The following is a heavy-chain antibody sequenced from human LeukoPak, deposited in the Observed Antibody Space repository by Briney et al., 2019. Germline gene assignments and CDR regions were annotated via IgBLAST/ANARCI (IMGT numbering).Heavy chain of an antibody. J-gene: IGHJ4*02. CDR2: INPNSGGT. CDR3: ATLIAVVPAAMGDIFDY. Sequence: ASVKVSCKASGYTFTSYGISWVRQAPGQGLEWMGWINPNSGGTNYAQKFQGRVTMTRDTSISTAYMELSRLRSDDTAVYYCATLIAVVPAAMGDIFDYWGQGTLVTVSS. D-gene: IGHD2-2*01. V-gene: IGHV1-2*02. CDR1: GYTFTSYG.